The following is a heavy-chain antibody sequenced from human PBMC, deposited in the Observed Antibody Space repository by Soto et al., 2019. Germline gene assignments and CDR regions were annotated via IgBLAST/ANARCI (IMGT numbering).Heavy chain of an antibody. CDR2: IWYDGSNK. CDR1: GFTFSSYG. CDR3: ARELPVLRFLEWLRLGGMDV. D-gene: IGHD3-3*01. J-gene: IGHJ6*02. V-gene: IGHV3-33*01. Sequence: QVQLVESGGGVVQPGRSLRLSCAASGFTFSSYGMHWVRQAPGKGLEWVAVIWYDGSNKYYADSVKGRFTISRDNSKNMLYLQMNSLRAEDTAVYYCARELPVLRFLEWLRLGGMDVWGQGTTVTVSS.